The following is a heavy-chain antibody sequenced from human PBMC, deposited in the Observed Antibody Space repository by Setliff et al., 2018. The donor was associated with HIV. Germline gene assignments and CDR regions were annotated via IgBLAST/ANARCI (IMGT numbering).Heavy chain of an antibody. CDR1: GGSISSYY. V-gene: IGHV4-4*07. Sequence: SETLSLTCTVSGGSISSYYWSWIRQPAGKGLEWIGHIYISGSTNYNPSFNSRVTMSVDTSKNQFSLRLTSVTAADTAMYHCARDRSSGWSKDWFDTWGQVILVTVSS. CDR3: ARDRSSGWSKDWFDT. D-gene: IGHD6-19*01. CDR2: IYISGST. J-gene: IGHJ5*02.